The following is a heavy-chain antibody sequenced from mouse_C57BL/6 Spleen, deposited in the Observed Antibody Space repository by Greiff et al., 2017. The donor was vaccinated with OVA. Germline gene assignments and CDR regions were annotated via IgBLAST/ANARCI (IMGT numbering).Heavy chain of an antibody. Sequence: QVQLQQPGTELVKPGASVKLSCKASGYTFTSYWMHWVKQRPGQGLEWIGNINPSNGGTNYNEKFKSKATLTVDKSSSTAYMQLSSLTSEDSAVYYCARKGITTVVEKDYAMDYWGQGTSVTVSS. V-gene: IGHV1-53*01. CDR3: ARKGITTVVEKDYAMDY. CDR1: GYTFTSYW. D-gene: IGHD1-1*01. J-gene: IGHJ4*01. CDR2: INPSNGGT.